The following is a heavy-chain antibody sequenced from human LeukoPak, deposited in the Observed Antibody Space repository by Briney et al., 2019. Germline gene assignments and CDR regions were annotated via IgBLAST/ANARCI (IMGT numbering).Heavy chain of an antibody. D-gene: IGHD6-19*01. Sequence: PGGSLRLSCVGSGFTFRSHAMSWVRQAPEKGLEFVSGIYENGGTTYYADSVKGRFSISRDNSKNTLYLQMDSLRAEDTALYYCAKQRAGSAWFTLDYWGPGTLVTVSS. CDR3: AKQRAGSAWFTLDY. V-gene: IGHV3-23*01. CDR1: GFTFRSHA. CDR2: IYENGGTT. J-gene: IGHJ4*02.